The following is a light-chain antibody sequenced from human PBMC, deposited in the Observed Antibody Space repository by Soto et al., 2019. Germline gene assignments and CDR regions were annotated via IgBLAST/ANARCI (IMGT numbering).Light chain of an antibody. J-gene: IGLJ1*01. CDR2: DVS. CDR1: SSDVGAYNY. Sequence: QSALPQPVSLSGSPGQSITMSCTGTSSDVGAYNYVYWYRQHPGKAPKLIIYDVSNRPSGVSNRFSGSKSGNTASLIISGLQAEDEADYYCTSYTSSSGYVFGTGTKVTVL. V-gene: IGLV2-14*01. CDR3: TSYTSSSGYV.